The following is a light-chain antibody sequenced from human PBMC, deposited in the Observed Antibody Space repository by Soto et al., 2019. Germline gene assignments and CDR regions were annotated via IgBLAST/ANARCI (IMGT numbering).Light chain of an antibody. J-gene: IGLJ2*01. CDR2: GDT. V-gene: IGLV1-40*01. CDR1: NSNIGAGYD. CDR3: QSYDSSRSGPVL. Sequence: QSVLTQPPSVSGAPGQRVTISCTGSNSNIGAGYDVNWYQHLPGTAPKLLIYGDTIRPSGVPDRFSGSKSATSASLAIAGLQVEDEGDYYCQSYDSSRSGPVLFGGGTQLTVL.